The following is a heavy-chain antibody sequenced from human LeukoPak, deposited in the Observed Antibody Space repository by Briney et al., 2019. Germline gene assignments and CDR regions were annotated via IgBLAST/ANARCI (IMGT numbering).Heavy chain of an antibody. CDR3: ARDSGSYAFQH. CDR1: GFTISGYS. J-gene: IGHJ1*01. Sequence: PGGSLRLSCVASGFTISGYSMNWVRQAPGKGLEWVSVIYSGGSTYYADSVKGRFAISRDNSKNTLYLQMNSLRAEDTAVYYCARDSGSYAFQHWGQGTLVTVSS. CDR2: IYSGGST. D-gene: IGHD1-26*01. V-gene: IGHV3-53*01.